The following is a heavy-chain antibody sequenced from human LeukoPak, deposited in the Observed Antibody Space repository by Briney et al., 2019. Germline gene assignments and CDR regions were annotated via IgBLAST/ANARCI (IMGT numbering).Heavy chain of an antibody. J-gene: IGHJ4*02. CDR1: GFTFSSYA. V-gene: IGHV3-23*01. CDR3: AKGQGVVAATGTDY. Sequence: GGSLRLSFAASGFTFSSYAVTGVRQAPGKGLGGVSAISGSGGSTYYADSVKGRFTISRDNSKNTLYLQMNSLRAEDTAVYYCAKGQGVVAATGTDYWGQGTLVTVSS. D-gene: IGHD2-15*01. CDR2: ISGSGGST.